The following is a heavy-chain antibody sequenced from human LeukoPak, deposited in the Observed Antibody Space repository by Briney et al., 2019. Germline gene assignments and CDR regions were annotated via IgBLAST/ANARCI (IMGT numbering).Heavy chain of an antibody. CDR3: AALGAFDWLRIDY. Sequence: PSETLSLTCTVSGGSISSYYWSWIRQPPGKGLEWIGYIYYSGSTNYNPSLKSRVTISVDTSKDQFSLKLSSVTAADTAVYYCAALGAFDWLRIDYWGQGTLVTVSS. J-gene: IGHJ4*02. V-gene: IGHV4-59*01. D-gene: IGHD3-9*01. CDR1: GGSISSYY. CDR2: IYYSGST.